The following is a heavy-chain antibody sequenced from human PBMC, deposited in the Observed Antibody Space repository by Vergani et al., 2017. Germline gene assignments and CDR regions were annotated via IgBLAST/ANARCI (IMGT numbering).Heavy chain of an antibody. D-gene: IGHD1-26*01. CDR1: GFTFNSYG. CDR2: IRSDESRR. CDR3: ASSGAYGEDYFDY. J-gene: IGHJ4*02. Sequence: QVQLVESGGGVVQPGGSLRLSCAASGFTFNSYGMHWVRQAPGKGLEWVASIRSDESRRYYGDSMEGPFTISRDNSKNTLYLQMRSLRPEDTAVYYCASSGAYGEDYFDYWGQGTLVTVSS. V-gene: IGHV3-30*02.